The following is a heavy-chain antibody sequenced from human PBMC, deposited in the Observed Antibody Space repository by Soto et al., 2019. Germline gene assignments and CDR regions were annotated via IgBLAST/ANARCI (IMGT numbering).Heavy chain of an antibody. J-gene: IGHJ4*02. CDR2: IDYNGVT. CDR1: GGSIYRSGYY. CDR3: GKVLVGATGHTDSDS. V-gene: IGHV4-39*01. Sequence: QVQLQESGPGLVKPSETLSLTCTVSGGSIYRSGYYWGWIRQPPGRGLEWIGNIDYNGVTYSNPSLKSRVTISRDTSKNQFSLKLTSATAADTALYYCGKVLVGATGHTDSDSWGPGTLVAVSS. D-gene: IGHD2-15*01.